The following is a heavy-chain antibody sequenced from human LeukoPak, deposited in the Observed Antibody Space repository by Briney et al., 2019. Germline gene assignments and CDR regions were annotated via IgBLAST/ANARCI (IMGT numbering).Heavy chain of an antibody. Sequence: GGSLRLSCAASGFTFSSYSMNWVRQAPGKGLEWVSSISSSSSYIYYADSVKGRFTISRDNAKNSLYLQMNSLRAEDTAVYYCARVQPSGSYPIDYWGQGTLVTVSS. J-gene: IGHJ4*02. CDR2: ISSSSSYI. CDR1: GFTFSSYS. V-gene: IGHV3-21*01. CDR3: ARVQPSGSYPIDY. D-gene: IGHD1-26*01.